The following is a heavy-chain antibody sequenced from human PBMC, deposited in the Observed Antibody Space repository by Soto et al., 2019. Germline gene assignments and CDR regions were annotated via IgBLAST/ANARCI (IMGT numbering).Heavy chain of an antibody. CDR2: ISVSSGST. Sequence: GWSLRLSGSPSGFTVCSDAMRCERQAPGEGLEWVSAISVSSGSTYYADSVKGRFTISRDNSKNTLYLQMNSLRAEDTAVYYCAKGPGGDDAFDIWGQGTMVTVSS. J-gene: IGHJ3*02. V-gene: IGHV3-23*01. D-gene: IGHD2-15*01. CDR1: GFTVCSDA. CDR3: AKGPGGDDAFDI.